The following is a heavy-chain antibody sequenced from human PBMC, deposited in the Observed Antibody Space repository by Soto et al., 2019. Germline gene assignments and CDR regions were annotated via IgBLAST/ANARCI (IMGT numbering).Heavy chain of an antibody. CDR1: GFTFSSYW. CDR3: ARVHTALGGGLDY. Sequence: EVQLVESGGGLVQPGGSLRLSCAASGFTFSSYWMHWVRQAPGKGLVWVSRINSDGSSTSYADSVKGRFTISRDNAKNTVYLQMNSLRASGTHVYDFARVHTALGGGLDYWGQGTLVTVSS. CDR2: INSDGSST. D-gene: IGHD5-18*01. V-gene: IGHV3-74*01. J-gene: IGHJ4*02.